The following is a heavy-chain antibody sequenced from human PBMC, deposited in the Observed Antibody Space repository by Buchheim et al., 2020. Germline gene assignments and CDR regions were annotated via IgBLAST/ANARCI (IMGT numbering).Heavy chain of an antibody. J-gene: IGHJ5*02. Sequence: QVQLQESGPGLVKPSQTLSLTCTVSGGSISGGGDYWTWIRQHPGKGLEWIGYIAYSGTTYYNPSLKGRVIMSVDTSKNQFSLKLSSVTAADTAVYYCARYTMIVGIKGYNWFDPWGQGTL. CDR3: ARYTMIVGIKGYNWFDP. CDR2: IAYSGTT. CDR1: GGSISGGGDY. V-gene: IGHV4-31*03. D-gene: IGHD3-22*01.